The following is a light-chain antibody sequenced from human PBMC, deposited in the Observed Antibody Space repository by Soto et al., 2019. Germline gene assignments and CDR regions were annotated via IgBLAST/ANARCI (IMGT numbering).Light chain of an antibody. V-gene: IGKV1-5*01. Sequence: DIQMTQSPSTLAASVGDTVTMSCRSSSKWLAWYQKKPGKAPKLLIYDVSNLERGVTPRFSGSTSGAESTLTITGLQPDDLGTYYCQHTTDFTFGQGTKVDIK. CDR1: SSSKW. J-gene: IGKJ2*01. CDR3: QHTTDFT. CDR2: DVS.